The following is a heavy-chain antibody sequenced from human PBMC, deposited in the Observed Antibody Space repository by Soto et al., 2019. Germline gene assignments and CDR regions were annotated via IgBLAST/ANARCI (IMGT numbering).Heavy chain of an antibody. CDR3: ARRSSAGTMDC. V-gene: IGHV3-48*02. D-gene: IGHD6-13*01. Sequence: GGSLRLSCAASGFTFKNYGMNWVRKAPGKGLEWVSYIGNITGSIYYADSVKGRLTVSRDNAKNSMYLQMNSLSDEHTAVYYCARRSSAGTMDCWGQGT. J-gene: IGHJ4*02. CDR2: IGNITGSI. CDR1: GFTFKNYG.